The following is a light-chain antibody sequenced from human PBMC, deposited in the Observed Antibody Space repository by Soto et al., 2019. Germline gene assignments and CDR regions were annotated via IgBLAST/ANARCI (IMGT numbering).Light chain of an antibody. CDR1: QSVSSSY. V-gene: IGKV3-20*01. J-gene: IGKJ5*01. CDR2: GAS. CDR3: QQYGSPST. Sequence: EIVLTQSPGTLSLSPGERATLSCRASQSVSSSYLAWYQQKPGQAPRRLIYGASSRATGTPDRFSGSGSGTDYTLTISRLEPEEFAVYYCQQYGSPSTFGQGTRLEIK.